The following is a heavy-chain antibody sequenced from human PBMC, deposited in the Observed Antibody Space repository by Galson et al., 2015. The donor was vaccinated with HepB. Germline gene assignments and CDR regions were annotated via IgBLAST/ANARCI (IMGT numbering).Heavy chain of an antibody. CDR3: ARELQEQLAPYYYYYGMDV. J-gene: IGHJ6*02. CDR2: ISYDGSNK. V-gene: IGHV3-30*04. D-gene: IGHD6-6*01. CDR1: GFTFSSYA. Sequence: SLRLSCAASGFTFSSYAMHWVRQAPGKGLEWVAVISYDGSNKYYADSVKGRFTISRDNSKNTLYLQMNSLRAEDTAVYYCARELQEQLAPYYYYYGMDVWGQGTTVTVSS.